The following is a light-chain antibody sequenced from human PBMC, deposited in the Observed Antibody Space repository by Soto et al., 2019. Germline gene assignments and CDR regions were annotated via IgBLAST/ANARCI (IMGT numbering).Light chain of an antibody. J-gene: IGKJ4*02. CDR1: RNIKTS. CDR2: DAS. CDR3: QQINSFPHT. Sequence: DIQMTQSPSSVSASVGDRGTITCRASRNIKTSLAWYQQRPGKGPGLLIYDASTLQSGVPSRISGSGSGTEFTLTISRLQPEDLATFYCQQINSFPHTFGGGTKVPI. V-gene: IGKV1-12*01.